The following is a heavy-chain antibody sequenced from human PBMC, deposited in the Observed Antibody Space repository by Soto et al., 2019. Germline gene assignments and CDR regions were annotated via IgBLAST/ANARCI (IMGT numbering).Heavy chain of an antibody. J-gene: IGHJ6*02. D-gene: IGHD3-10*01. Sequence: ASVKVSCKASGYTFTSYGISWVRQAPGQGLEWMGWISAYNGNTNYAQKLQGRVTMTTDTSTSTAYMELRSLRSDDTAVYYCARVWFGELSTPGRPYYYYYGMDVWGQGTTVTVSS. V-gene: IGHV1-18*01. CDR2: ISAYNGNT. CDR1: GYTFTSYG. CDR3: ARVWFGELSTPGRPYYYYYGMDV.